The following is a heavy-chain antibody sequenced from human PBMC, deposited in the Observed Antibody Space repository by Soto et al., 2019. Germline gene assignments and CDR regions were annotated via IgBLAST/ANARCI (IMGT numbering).Heavy chain of an antibody. J-gene: IGHJ4*02. CDR1: GFTFSSYS. CDR3: ARDSGEYSYDYGNFDY. Sequence: EVQLVESGGGLVKPGGSLRLSRAASGFTFSSYSMNWVRQAPGKGLEWVSSISSSSSYIYYADSVKGRFTISRDNAKNSLYLQMNSLRAEDTAVYYCARDSGEYSYDYGNFDYWGQGTLVTVSS. CDR2: ISSSSSYI. V-gene: IGHV3-21*01. D-gene: IGHD5-18*01.